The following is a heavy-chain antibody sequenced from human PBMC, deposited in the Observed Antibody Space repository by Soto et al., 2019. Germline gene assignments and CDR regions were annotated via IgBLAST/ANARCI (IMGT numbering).Heavy chain of an antibody. Sequence: SCKASGVTFTSSAVQWVRQARGQRLEWIGYIYYSGSTNYNPSLKSRVTISVDTSKNQFSLKLSSVTAADTAVYYCARYIKEPYYYYYGMDVWGQGTTVTVSS. D-gene: IGHD1-1*01. CDR2: IYYSGST. V-gene: IGHV4-59*01. CDR1: GVTFTSSA. CDR3: ARYIKEPYYYYYGMDV. J-gene: IGHJ6*02.